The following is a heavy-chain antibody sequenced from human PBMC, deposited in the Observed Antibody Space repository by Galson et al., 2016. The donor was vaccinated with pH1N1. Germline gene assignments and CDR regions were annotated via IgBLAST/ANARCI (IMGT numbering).Heavy chain of an antibody. CDR3: ARAVFYDVDLLDYYFDY. V-gene: IGHV3-30*04. CDR1: GFTFNNYP. J-gene: IGHJ4*02. CDR2: ISNDGNNK. Sequence: SLRLSCAASGFTFNNYPMHWIRQAPGKGLEWVAVISNDGNNKYYADSVKGRFTISRDNSKNTLYLQMNSLRAEDTAVYYCARAVFYDVDLLDYYFDYWGQGTLVTVSS. D-gene: IGHD5-12*01.